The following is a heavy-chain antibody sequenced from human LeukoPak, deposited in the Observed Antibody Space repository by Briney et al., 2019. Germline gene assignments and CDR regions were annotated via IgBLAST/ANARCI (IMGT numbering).Heavy chain of an antibody. CDR2: INHSGST. J-gene: IGHJ4*02. Sequence: SETLSLTCAVYGGSFSGYYWSWIRQPPGKGLEWIGEINHSGSTNYNPSLKSRVTISVDTSKNQFSLKLSSVTAADTAVYYCARGLSDWYGGAYDYWGQGTLVTVSS. CDR3: ARGLSDWYGGAYDY. D-gene: IGHD6-19*01. V-gene: IGHV4-34*01. CDR1: GGSFSGYY.